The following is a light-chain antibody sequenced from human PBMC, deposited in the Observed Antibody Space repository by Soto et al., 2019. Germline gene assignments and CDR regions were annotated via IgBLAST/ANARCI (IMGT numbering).Light chain of an antibody. J-gene: IGLJ2*01. V-gene: IGLV2-14*01. CDR1: SSDVGGYNY. Sequence: QSALTQPASVSGSPGQSITISCTGTSSDVGGYNYVSWYQQHPGKAPKLMIYDVTNRPSGVSNRFSVSKSGNTASLTISGLQAEDEAEYYCCSYTSTSTVIFGGGTKVTVL. CDR3: CSYTSTSTVI. CDR2: DVT.